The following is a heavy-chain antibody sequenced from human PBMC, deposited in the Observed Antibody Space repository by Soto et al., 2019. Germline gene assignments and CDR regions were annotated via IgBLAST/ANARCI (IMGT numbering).Heavy chain of an antibody. CDR1: NGSISSSISY. CDR2: IYYNGNT. V-gene: IGHV4-39*01. J-gene: IGHJ4*02. CDR3: ARHPTGLWFGEGPDY. Sequence: QPQLQESGPGLVKPSETLSLTCTVSNGSISSSISYWGWIRQPPGGGLAWIGSIYYNGNTYYNPSLKSRVTISVDTSKNLFSLKLSAVTAADTAVYYCARHPTGLWFGEGPDYWGQGTLVTVSS. D-gene: IGHD3-10*01.